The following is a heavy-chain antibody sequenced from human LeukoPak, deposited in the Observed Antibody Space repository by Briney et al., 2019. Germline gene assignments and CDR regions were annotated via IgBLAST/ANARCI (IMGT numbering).Heavy chain of an antibody. CDR3: VRNMAGAYSY. D-gene: IGHD1-26*01. CDR2: IKQDESEK. J-gene: IGHJ4*02. CDR1: QSTFNNYW. Sequence: PGGSLRLSCAASQSTFNNYWLNWVRQAPGKGLEWVANIKQDESEKYYVDSVKGRFTISRDNAKNSVYLQMNSLRAEDTAVYYCVRNMAGAYSYWGQGTLVTVSS. V-gene: IGHV3-7*01.